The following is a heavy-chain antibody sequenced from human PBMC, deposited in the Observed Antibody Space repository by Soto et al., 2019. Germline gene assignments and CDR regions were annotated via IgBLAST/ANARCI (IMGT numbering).Heavy chain of an antibody. CDR1: GFTFSSYG. D-gene: IGHD2-15*01. J-gene: IGHJ2*01. CDR2: IWYDGSNK. CDR3: ARDPTVGVVLVAATPGAWYFDL. V-gene: IGHV3-33*01. Sequence: QVQLVESGGGVVQPGRSLRLSCAASGFTFSSYGMHWVRQAPGKGLEWVAVIWYDGSNKYYADSVKGRFTISRDNSKNRLYLQMNSLRAEDTAVYYCARDPTVGVVLVAATPGAWYFDLWGRGTLVTVSS.